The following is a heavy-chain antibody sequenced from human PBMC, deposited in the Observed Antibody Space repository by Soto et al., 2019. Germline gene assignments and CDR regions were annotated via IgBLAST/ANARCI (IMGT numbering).Heavy chain of an antibody. Sequence: GGSLRLSCAASGFTFSSYAMSWVRQAPGKGLEWVSAISGSGGSTYYADSVKGRFTISRDNSKNTLYLQMNSLRAEDTAVYYCAKRGNRHYYDSSGYFLSWGQGTLVTVSS. CDR1: GFTFSSYA. CDR3: AKRGNRHYYDSSGYFLS. D-gene: IGHD3-22*01. J-gene: IGHJ5*02. V-gene: IGHV3-23*01. CDR2: ISGSGGST.